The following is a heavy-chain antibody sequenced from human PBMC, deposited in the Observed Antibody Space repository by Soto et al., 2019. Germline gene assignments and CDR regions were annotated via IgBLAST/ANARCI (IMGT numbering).Heavy chain of an antibody. CDR1: GGSISNYY. J-gene: IGHJ4*02. CDR2: IYYSGTH. CDR3: ARVQMATLYFDH. D-gene: IGHD5-12*01. V-gene: IGHV4-59*01. Sequence: SETLSLTCTVSGGSISNYYWSWVRQPPGKGLEWIGYIYYSGTHNYNPSLESRLTISVDTSKNQFSLSLSSATAADTAVYYCARVQMATLYFDHWGQGTLVTVSS.